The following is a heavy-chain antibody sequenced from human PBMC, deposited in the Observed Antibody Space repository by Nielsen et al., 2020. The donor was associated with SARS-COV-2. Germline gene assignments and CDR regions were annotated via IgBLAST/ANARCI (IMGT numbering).Heavy chain of an antibody. J-gene: IGHJ5*02. Sequence: WIRQPPGKGLEWIGEINHSGSTNYHPSLKSRVTISVDTSKNQFSLKLSSVTAADTAVYYCARVRRGYDSSGYYLNWFDPWGQGTLVTVSS. V-gene: IGHV4-34*01. CDR3: ARVRRGYDSSGYYLNWFDP. CDR2: INHSGST. D-gene: IGHD3-22*01.